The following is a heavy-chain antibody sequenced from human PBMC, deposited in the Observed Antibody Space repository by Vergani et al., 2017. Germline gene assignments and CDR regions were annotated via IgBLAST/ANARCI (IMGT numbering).Heavy chain of an antibody. J-gene: IGHJ6*02. CDR2: VDPEDGET. CDR1: GYTFPDHY. Sequence: EVQLVQSGAEVKKPGATMKISCKVSGYTFPDHYMPWVTQAPGKGLEWMGLVDPEDGETIYAEKFKGRVTIAEDTSTDTAHLELSSLRSEDTAVYYCATPQTVTTGGMEVWGQGTTVIVSS. V-gene: IGHV1-69-2*01. D-gene: IGHD4-17*01. CDR3: ATPQTVTTGGMEV.